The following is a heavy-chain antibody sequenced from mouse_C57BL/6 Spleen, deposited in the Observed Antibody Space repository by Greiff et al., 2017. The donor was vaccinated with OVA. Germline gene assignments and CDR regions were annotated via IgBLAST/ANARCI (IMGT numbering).Heavy chain of an antibody. J-gene: IGHJ3*01. CDR1: GYTFTSYW. CDR3: AREEVIYYGYDAWFAY. V-gene: IGHV1-72*01. D-gene: IGHD2-2*01. Sequence: VQLQQPGAELVKPGASVKLSCKASGYTFTSYWMHWVKQRPGRGLEWIGRIDPNSGGTKYNEKFKSKATLTVDKPSSTAYMQLSSLTSEDSAVYYCAREEVIYYGYDAWFAYWGQGTLVTVSA. CDR2: IDPNSGGT.